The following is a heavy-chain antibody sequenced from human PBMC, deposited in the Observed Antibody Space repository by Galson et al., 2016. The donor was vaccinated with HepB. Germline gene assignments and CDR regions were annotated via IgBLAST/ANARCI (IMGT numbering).Heavy chain of an antibody. V-gene: IGHV3-23*01. CDR3: AKDLLGGTFIPYFFDY. Sequence: SLRLSCAASGFTFRSNVINWVRQAPGKGLEWVSGISGSGGSTYYADSVRGRFTISRDNSKNTPYLQMNSLRAEDTAVYYCAKDLLGGTFIPYFFDYWGQGTLVTVSS. J-gene: IGHJ4*02. D-gene: IGHD1-26*01. CDR2: ISGSGGST. CDR1: GFTFRSNV.